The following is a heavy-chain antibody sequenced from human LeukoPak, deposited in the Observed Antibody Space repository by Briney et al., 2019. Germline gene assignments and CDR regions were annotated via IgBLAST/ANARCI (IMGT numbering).Heavy chain of an antibody. J-gene: IGHJ4*02. V-gene: IGHV3-7*01. D-gene: IGHD1-26*01. Sequence: PGGSLRLSCAASGFTFSRYWMSWVRQAPGKGLEWVANVKQDGSEKYYVDSVKGRFTISRDNAKNSLYLQMNSLRVEDTAVYYCARLIVGATDYFDYWGQGTLVTVSS. CDR2: VKQDGSEK. CDR1: GFTFSRYW. CDR3: ARLIVGATDYFDY.